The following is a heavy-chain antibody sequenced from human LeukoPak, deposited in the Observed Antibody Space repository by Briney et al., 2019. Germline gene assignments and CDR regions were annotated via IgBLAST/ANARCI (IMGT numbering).Heavy chain of an antibody. Sequence: PGGSLRLSCAASGFTFSSYWMSWVRQAPGKGLEWVANIKEDGSEKYYVDSVKGRFTISRDNAKNSLYLQMNSPRAEDTAVYYCTRVRLFRQKAFDIWGQGTMVTVSS. J-gene: IGHJ3*02. V-gene: IGHV3-7*04. D-gene: IGHD3-22*01. CDR1: GFTFSSYW. CDR3: TRVRLFRQKAFDI. CDR2: IKEDGSEK.